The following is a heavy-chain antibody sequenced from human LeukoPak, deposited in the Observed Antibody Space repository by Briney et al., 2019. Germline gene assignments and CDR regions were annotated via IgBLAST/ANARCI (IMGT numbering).Heavy chain of an antibody. D-gene: IGHD2-21*01. CDR2: IYYSGST. Sequence: SETLSLTCTVSGGSISSGDYYWSWIRQPPGKGLEWIGYIYYSGSTYYNPSLKSRVTISVDTSKNQFSLKLSSVTAADTAVYYCARGVYCGDCYWCDPWGQGTLVTVSS. V-gene: IGHV4-30-4*08. CDR1: GGSISSGDYY. J-gene: IGHJ5*02. CDR3: ARGVYCGDCYWCDP.